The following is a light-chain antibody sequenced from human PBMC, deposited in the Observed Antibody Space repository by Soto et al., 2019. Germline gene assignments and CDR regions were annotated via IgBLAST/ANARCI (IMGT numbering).Light chain of an antibody. V-gene: IGLV1-44*01. CDR3: AGWDDSLNGPV. CDR2: SNN. J-gene: IGLJ2*01. Sequence: QSVLTQPPSASGTPGQRVTISRSGSSSNIGRNTVNWYQQLPGTAPKLLIYSNNQRPSGVPDRFSGSKSGTSGSLAISGLQSEDEADYYCAGWDDSLNGPVFGGGTKLTVL. CDR1: SSNIGRNT.